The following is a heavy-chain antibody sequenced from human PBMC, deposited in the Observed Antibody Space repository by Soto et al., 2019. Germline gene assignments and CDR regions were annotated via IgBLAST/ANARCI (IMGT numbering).Heavy chain of an antibody. CDR1: GYTFTSYG. CDR3: ARVGAMVRGVIFDS. J-gene: IGHJ4*02. CDR2: ISAYNGNT. V-gene: IGHV1-18*01. Sequence: ASVKVSCKASGYTFTSYGISWVRQAPGQGLEWMGWISAYNGNTNYAQKLPGRVTMTTDTSTSTAYMELRSLSSVTAADTAVYYCARVGAMVRGVIFDSWGQGTLVTVSS. D-gene: IGHD3-10*01.